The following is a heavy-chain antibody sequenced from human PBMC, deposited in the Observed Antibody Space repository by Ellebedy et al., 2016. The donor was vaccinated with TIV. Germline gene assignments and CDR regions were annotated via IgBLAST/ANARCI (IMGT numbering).Heavy chain of an antibody. D-gene: IGHD3-22*01. Sequence: GGSLRLSXAASGFTFSSYAMSWVRQAPGKGLEWVSAISGSGGSTYYADSVKGRFTISRDNSKNTLYLQMNSLRPEDTALYYCAKDPNYYDSSGYFDYWGQGTLVTVSS. V-gene: IGHV3-23*01. J-gene: IGHJ4*02. CDR3: AKDPNYYDSSGYFDY. CDR1: GFTFSSYA. CDR2: ISGSGGST.